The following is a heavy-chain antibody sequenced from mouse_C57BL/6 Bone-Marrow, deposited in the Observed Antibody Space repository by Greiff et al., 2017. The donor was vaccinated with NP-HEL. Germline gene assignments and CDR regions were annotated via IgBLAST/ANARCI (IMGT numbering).Heavy chain of an antibody. CDR2: INYDGSST. J-gene: IGHJ2*01. D-gene: IGHD2-4*01. Sequence: EVKVVESEGGLVQPGSSMKLSCTASGFTFSDYYMAWVRQVPEKGLEWVANINYDGSSTYYLDSLKSRFIISRDNAKNILYLQMSSLKSEDTATYYCARGGPYDYDLYFDYWGQGTTLTVSS. CDR1: GFTFSDYY. V-gene: IGHV5-16*01. CDR3: ARGGPYDYDLYFDY.